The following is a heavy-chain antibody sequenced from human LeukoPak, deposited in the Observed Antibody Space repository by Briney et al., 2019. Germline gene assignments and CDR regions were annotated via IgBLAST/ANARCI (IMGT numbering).Heavy chain of an antibody. Sequence: GRSLRLSCAASGFTFSNYGMHWVRQAPGKGLEWVAVIWYDGSYKYYVDSVKGRFTISRDNSKNTLYLQMNSLTAEDTAMYYCAREVGANSFDYWGQGTLVTVSS. CDR2: IWYDGSYK. CDR1: GFTFSNYG. CDR3: AREVGANSFDY. D-gene: IGHD1-26*01. J-gene: IGHJ4*02. V-gene: IGHV3-33*01.